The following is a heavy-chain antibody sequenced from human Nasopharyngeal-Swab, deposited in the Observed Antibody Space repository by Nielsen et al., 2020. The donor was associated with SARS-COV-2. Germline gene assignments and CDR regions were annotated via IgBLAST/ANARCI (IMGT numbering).Heavy chain of an antibody. CDR2: ISSSGSLI. D-gene: IGHD5-24*01. J-gene: IGHJ6*03. CDR3: ARDKLSNYQYYMDV. CDR1: GFTLSGYS. Sequence: GESLKISCEVSGFTLSGYSMTLVRQAPGKVLEWVGYISSSGSLIFYADSVKGRFTISRDSAKNSLYLQMNSLRVDDTALYYCARDKLSNYQYYMDVWGKGTTVTVSS. V-gene: IGHV3-48*01.